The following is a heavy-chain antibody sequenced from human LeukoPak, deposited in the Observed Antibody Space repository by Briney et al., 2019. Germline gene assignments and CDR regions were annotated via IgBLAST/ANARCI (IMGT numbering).Heavy chain of an antibody. D-gene: IGHD6-19*01. Sequence: PSETLSLTCTVSGGSISSGDYYWSWIRQPAGKGLEWIGRIYTSGSINYNPSLKSRVTMSVDTSKNQFSLKLSSVTAADTAVYYCARDPRYSSGWYYFDYWGQGTLVTVSS. CDR2: IYTSGSI. CDR1: GGSISSGDYY. J-gene: IGHJ4*02. V-gene: IGHV4-61*02. CDR3: ARDPRYSSGWYYFDY.